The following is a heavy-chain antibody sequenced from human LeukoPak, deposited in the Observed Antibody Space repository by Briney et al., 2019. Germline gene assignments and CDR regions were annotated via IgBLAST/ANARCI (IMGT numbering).Heavy chain of an antibody. Sequence: ASVKVSCKASGFTFTSFGFTWVRQAPGQGLEWMGWISANNDNTNYAQKFQGRVTITADESTSTAYMELSSLRSEDTAVYYCARSYYYDSSGFPGTNWFDPWGQGTLVTVSS. J-gene: IGHJ5*02. CDR2: ISANNDNT. D-gene: IGHD3-22*01. CDR3: ARSYYYDSSGFPGTNWFDP. V-gene: IGHV1-18*01. CDR1: GFTFTSFG.